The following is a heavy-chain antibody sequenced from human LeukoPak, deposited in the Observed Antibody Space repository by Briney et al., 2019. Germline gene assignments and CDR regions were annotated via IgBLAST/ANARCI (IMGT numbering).Heavy chain of an antibody. CDR1: GFTFSSYS. J-gene: IGHJ3*02. Sequence: GGSLRLSCAASGFTFSSYSMNWVRQAPGKGLEWVAVISYDGSNKYYADSVKGRFTISRDNSKNTLYLQMNSLRAEDTAVYYRARDEDDFHAFDIWGQGTMVTVSS. CDR3: ARDEDDFHAFDI. D-gene: IGHD2-15*01. V-gene: IGHV3-30*03. CDR2: ISYDGSNK.